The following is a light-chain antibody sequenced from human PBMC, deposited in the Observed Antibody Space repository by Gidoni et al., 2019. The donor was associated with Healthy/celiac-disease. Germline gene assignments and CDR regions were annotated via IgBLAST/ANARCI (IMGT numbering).Light chain of an antibody. CDR2: AAS. J-gene: IGKJ5*01. CDR1: QSISSY. CDR3: QQSYSTPIT. V-gene: IGKV1-39*01. Sequence: DIQMTQSPSSLSASVGDRVPITCRASQSISSYLNWYQQKPGKAPKLLIYAASSLQSGVPSRFSGSGSGTDCTLTISSLQPEDFATYYCQQSYSTPITFGQGTRLEIK.